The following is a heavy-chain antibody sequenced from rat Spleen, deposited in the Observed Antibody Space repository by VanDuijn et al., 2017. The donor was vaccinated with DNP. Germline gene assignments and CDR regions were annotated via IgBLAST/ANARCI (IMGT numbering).Heavy chain of an antibody. CDR2: ISYSGIT. CDR1: GYSITSNY. CDR3: ARSVYYYSGYIPFDY. Sequence: HQSGPGLVKPSQSLSLTCSVTGYSITSNYWGWIRKFPGNEMEWMAYISYSGITGYNPSLKSRISITRDTSKNQFFLQLNSVTTEDTATYYCARSVYYYSGYIPFDYWGQGVMVTVSS. J-gene: IGHJ2*01. V-gene: IGHV3-1*01. D-gene: IGHD1-2*01.